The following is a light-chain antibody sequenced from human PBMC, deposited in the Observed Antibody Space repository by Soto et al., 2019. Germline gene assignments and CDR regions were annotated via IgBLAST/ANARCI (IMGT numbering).Light chain of an antibody. CDR3: QQYGGSPPIT. CDR2: GPS. Sequence: VLTQSPGTLSLSPGERATISCRDSQSVSSTYLAWYQHKPGQAPRLLIYGPSTRATGIPDRFSGSGSGTDFTLTISRLEPEDFAVYYCQQYGGSPPITFGQGTRLEIK. CDR1: QSVSSTY. V-gene: IGKV3-20*01. J-gene: IGKJ5*01.